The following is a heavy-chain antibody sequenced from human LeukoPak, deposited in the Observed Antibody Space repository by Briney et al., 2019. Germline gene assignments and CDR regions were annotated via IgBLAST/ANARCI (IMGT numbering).Heavy chain of an antibody. Sequence: GGSLRLSCAASGFTFSTHGMHWVRQAPGKGLEWVAVIPYDGSNKYYADSVKGRFTISRDNSKNTLYLQMNSLRAEDTAVYYCAKDHKYRIAAAGRGWYFDYWGQGALVTVSS. CDR1: GFTFSTHG. J-gene: IGHJ4*02. V-gene: IGHV3-30*19. CDR3: AKDHKYRIAAAGRGWYFDY. CDR2: IPYDGSNK. D-gene: IGHD6-13*01.